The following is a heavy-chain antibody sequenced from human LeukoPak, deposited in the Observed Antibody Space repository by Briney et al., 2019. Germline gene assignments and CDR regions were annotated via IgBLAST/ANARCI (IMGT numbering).Heavy chain of an antibody. D-gene: IGHD2-15*01. Sequence: GASMKVSCKASGYTFTGYYMHWVRQAPGQGLEWMGWINPNSGGTNYAQKFQGRVTMTGDTSISTAYMELSRLRSDDTAVYYCAAAVDTDAFDIWGQGTMVTVSS. CDR2: INPNSGGT. V-gene: IGHV1-2*02. CDR3: AAAVDTDAFDI. J-gene: IGHJ3*02. CDR1: GYTFTGYY.